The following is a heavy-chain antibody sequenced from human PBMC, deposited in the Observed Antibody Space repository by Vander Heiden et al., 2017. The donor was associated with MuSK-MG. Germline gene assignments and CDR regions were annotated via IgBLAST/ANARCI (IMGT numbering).Heavy chain of an antibody. CDR2: INHSGST. Sequence: QVQLQQWGAGLLKPSETLSLTCAVYGGSFSGYYWSWIRQPPGKGLEWIGEINHSGSTNYNPSLKSRVTISVDTSKNQFSLKLSSVTAADTAVYYCARAGGYFDWLLAASNDYWGQGTLVTVSS. V-gene: IGHV4-34*01. D-gene: IGHD3-9*01. J-gene: IGHJ4*02. CDR1: GGSFSGYY. CDR3: ARAGGYFDWLLAASNDY.